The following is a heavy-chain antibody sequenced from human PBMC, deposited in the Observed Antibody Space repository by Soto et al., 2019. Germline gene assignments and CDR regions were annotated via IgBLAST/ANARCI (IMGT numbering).Heavy chain of an antibody. D-gene: IGHD2-2*01. J-gene: IGHJ4*02. CDR2: ISGIGGST. Sequence: EVQLLESGGGLLQPGGSLRLSCAASGLIFSSYAMSWVRQAPGKGLEWVSSISGIGGSTYYADSVKGRFTISRDNSKKTLYLHMNSLRAEDTAVYYFAKKGPAMGGVFDDWGQGTLVTVSS. CDR1: GLIFSSYA. V-gene: IGHV3-23*01. CDR3: AKKGPAMGGVFDD.